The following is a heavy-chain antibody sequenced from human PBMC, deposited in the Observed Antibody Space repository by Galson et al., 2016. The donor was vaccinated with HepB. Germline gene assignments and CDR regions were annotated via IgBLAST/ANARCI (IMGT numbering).Heavy chain of an antibody. J-gene: IGHJ4*02. CDR2: ISSSVSYI. CDR1: GFTFRTYS. CDR3: TRTGLGDFDY. V-gene: IGHV3-21*04. Sequence: SLRLSCAASGFTFRTYSMNWVRQAPGKGLEWVSVISSSVSYIYYADSVKGRFSISRDNSKNSVYLHMNGLKFEDAAIYYCTRTGLGDFDYWGRGTLVTVSS.